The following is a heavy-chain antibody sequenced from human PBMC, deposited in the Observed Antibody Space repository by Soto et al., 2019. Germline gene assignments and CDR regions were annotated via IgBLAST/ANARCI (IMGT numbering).Heavy chain of an antibody. CDR2: ISPGGDIT. D-gene: IGHD3-16*01. Sequence: PGGSLRLSCAASGFGFRDHYMTWIRQAPGKGLELLSYISPGGDITNYVDSVKGRFTISRDNAKNSLFLHMNSLRAEDTAVYYCTRDPRITDFWGQGTLVTVSS. V-gene: IGHV3-11*01. J-gene: IGHJ4*02. CDR3: TRDPRITDF. CDR1: GFGFRDHY.